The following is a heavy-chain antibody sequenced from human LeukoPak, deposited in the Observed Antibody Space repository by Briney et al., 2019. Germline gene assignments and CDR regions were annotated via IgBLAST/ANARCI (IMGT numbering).Heavy chain of an antibody. CDR3: TRDTGGSGSYPDY. V-gene: IGHV3-7*01. CDR1: GFTFSSYW. Sequence: GGSLRLSCAASGFTFSSYWMTWVRQTPGKGLEWVANIRQDGSEKYYWDSVKGRFNISRDNAKNSVYLQMNSLRGEDTAGYYCTRDTGGSGSYPDYWGQGTLVTVSS. J-gene: IGHJ4*02. D-gene: IGHD1-26*01. CDR2: IRQDGSEK.